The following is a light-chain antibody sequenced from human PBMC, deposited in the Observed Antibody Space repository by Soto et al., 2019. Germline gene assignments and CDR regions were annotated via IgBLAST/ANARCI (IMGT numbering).Light chain of an antibody. Sequence: SYELTQPPSVSVSPGQTASITCSGDKLGDKYACWYQQKPGQSPVLVIYQDSKRPSGIPERFSGSNSGNTATLTISGTQAMEAADYYCQAGDSSTPVVFGGGTKLTVL. CDR1: KLGDKY. J-gene: IGLJ2*01. CDR2: QDS. V-gene: IGLV3-1*01. CDR3: QAGDSSTPVV.